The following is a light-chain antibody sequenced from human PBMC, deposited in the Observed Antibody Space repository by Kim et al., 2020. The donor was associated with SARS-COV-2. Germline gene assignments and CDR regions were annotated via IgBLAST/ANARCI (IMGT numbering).Light chain of an antibody. V-gene: IGKV3-11*01. J-gene: IGKJ4*01. Sequence: PGEGATLSCRARHSIGINLAWYQQTRGQAPRLLIYDAAIRATGIPDKFSGSGSGTDFTLTISSLDPEDFAIYFCQQHNEWPPAPSFGGGTKVDIK. CDR1: HSIGIN. CDR3: QQHNEWPPAPS. CDR2: DAA.